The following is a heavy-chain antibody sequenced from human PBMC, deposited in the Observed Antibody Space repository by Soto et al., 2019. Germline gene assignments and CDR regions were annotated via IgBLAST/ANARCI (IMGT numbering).Heavy chain of an antibody. CDR2: INPNSGGK. CDR1: GYTFTGYY. CDR3: ARGGSLYWYFDL. Sequence: ASVKVSCKASGYTFTGYYMHWVRQAPGQGLEWMGRINPNSGGKNFAQNFQGWLTLTRETSLSTAYLELSSLSFEDTAVYYCARGGSLYWYFDLWGRGTLVTVPS. V-gene: IGHV1-2*04. J-gene: IGHJ2*01. D-gene: IGHD1-26*01.